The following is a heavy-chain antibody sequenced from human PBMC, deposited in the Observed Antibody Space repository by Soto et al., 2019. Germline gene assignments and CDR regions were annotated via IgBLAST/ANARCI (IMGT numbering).Heavy chain of an antibody. CDR1: GFIFSNYG. Sequence: QVQLVESGGGVVQPGRSLRLSCAASGFIFSNYGMHWVRQAPGKGLEWVAVIPNDGTYQYYVDSVKGRFSISRENSKETLYTQMNSLRAEETAVYYWVSDDDSPDNGFDYWGQGILVTVSS. V-gene: IGHV3-30*19. D-gene: IGHD1-1*01. J-gene: IGHJ4*02. CDR2: IPNDGTYQ. CDR3: VSDDDSPDNGFDY.